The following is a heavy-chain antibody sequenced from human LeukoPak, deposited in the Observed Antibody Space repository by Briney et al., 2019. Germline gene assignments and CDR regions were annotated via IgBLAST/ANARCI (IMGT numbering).Heavy chain of an antibody. CDR2: TYYRSKWYT. CDR3: ARDGWPAFDY. J-gene: IGHJ4*02. D-gene: IGHD2-15*01. Sequence: SQTLSLTCAISGDSVSNNRATWNWIRQSPSRGLEWLGRTYYRSKWYTDYAVSVKSRITINPDTSKNQFSLQLNSVTPEDTAVYFCARDGWPAFDYWGQGTLVTVSS. V-gene: IGHV6-1*01. CDR1: GDSVSNNRAT.